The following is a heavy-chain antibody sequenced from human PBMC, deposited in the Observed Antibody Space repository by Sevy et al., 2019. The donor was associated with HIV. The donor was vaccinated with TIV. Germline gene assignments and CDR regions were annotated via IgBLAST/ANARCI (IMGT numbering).Heavy chain of an antibody. Sequence: ASVKVSCKASGGTFSSYAISWVRQAPGQGLEWMGGIIPIFGRANYAQKFQGRVTITADESTSTAYMELSSLRSEDTAVYYCARAGTMAQGVIITFSRNYYYYGMDVWGQGTTVTVSS. V-gene: IGHV1-69*13. J-gene: IGHJ6*02. CDR1: GGTFSSYA. CDR3: ARAGTMAQGVIITFSRNYYYYGMDV. D-gene: IGHD3-10*01. CDR2: IIPIFGRA.